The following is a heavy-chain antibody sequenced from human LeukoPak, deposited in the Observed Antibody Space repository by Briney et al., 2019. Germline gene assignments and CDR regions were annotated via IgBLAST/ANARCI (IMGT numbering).Heavy chain of an antibody. CDR1: GGSISSYY. V-gene: IGHV4-59*01. Sequence: SETLSLTCTVSGGSISSYYWSWIRQPPGKGLEWIGYIYYSGSTNYNPSLKSRVTISVDTSKNQFSLKLSSVTAADTAVYYCARDPGIAAQRGYDYYYGMDVWGQGTTVTVSS. CDR2: IYYSGST. CDR3: ARDPGIAAQRGYDYYYGMDV. D-gene: IGHD6-13*01. J-gene: IGHJ6*02.